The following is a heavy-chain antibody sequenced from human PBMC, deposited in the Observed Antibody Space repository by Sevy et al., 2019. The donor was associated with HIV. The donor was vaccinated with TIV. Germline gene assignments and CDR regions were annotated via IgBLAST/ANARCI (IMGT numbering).Heavy chain of an antibody. CDR1: GVTFSSHW. Sequence: GGSLRLSCVASGVTFSSHWMHWVRQTPGKGLVWVSRINSDGSSTSYADSVKGRFTISRDNAKNTLYLQMNSLSAEDTAVYFCARGGRPAGFDYWGQGTLVTVSS. CDR3: ARGGRPAGFDY. CDR2: INSDGSST. V-gene: IGHV3-74*01. D-gene: IGHD2-2*01. J-gene: IGHJ4*02.